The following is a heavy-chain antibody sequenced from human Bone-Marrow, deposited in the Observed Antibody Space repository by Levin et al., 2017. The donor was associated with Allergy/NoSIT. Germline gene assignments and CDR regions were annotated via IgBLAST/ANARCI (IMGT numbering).Heavy chain of an antibody. J-gene: IGHJ5*02. CDR1: GGSISSSSYY. D-gene: IGHD3-3*01. Sequence: PSETLSLTCTVSGGSISSSSYYWGWIRQPPGKGLEWIGSIYYSGSTYYNPSLKSRVTISVDTSKNQFSLKLSSVTAADTAVYYCARDVRVSAIFGVVIEHSCVGRAGWFDPWGQGTLVTVSS. CDR2: IYYSGST. V-gene: IGHV4-39*07. CDR3: ARDVRVSAIFGVVIEHSCVGRAGWFDP.